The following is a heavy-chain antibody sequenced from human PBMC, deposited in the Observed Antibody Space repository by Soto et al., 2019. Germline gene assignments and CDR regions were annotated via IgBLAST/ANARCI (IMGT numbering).Heavy chain of an antibody. J-gene: IGHJ4*02. CDR1: GGSFSGYY. CDR2: INHSGST. D-gene: IGHD2-15*01. CDR3: ARVVVVVAAISSALDY. Sequence: PSETLSLTCAVYGGSFSGYYWSWIRQPPGKGLEWIGEINHSGSTNYNPSLKSRVTISVDTSKNQFSLKLSSVTAADTAVYYCARVVVVVAAISSALDYWGQGTLVTVSS. V-gene: IGHV4-34*01.